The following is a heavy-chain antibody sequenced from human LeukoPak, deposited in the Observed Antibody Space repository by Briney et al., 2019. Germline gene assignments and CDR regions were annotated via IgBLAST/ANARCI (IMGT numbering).Heavy chain of an antibody. CDR2: INPNSGGT. J-gene: IGHJ5*02. CDR1: GYTFTGYY. V-gene: IGHV1-2*02. CDR3: ARDISVRDEAGWFNP. D-gene: IGHD5-24*01. Sequence: ASVKVSCKASGYTFTGYYMHWVRQAPGQGLEWMGWINPNSGGTNYAQKFQGRVTMTRDTSISTAYMELSRLRSDDTAVYYCARDISVRDEAGWFNPWGEETLCTLS.